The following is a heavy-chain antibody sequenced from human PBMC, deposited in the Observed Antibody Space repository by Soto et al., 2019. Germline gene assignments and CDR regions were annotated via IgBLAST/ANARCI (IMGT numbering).Heavy chain of an antibody. J-gene: IGHJ4*02. CDR3: AKDRYDFWSGYYTGMDYFDY. V-gene: IGHV3-23*01. CDR2: ISGSGGST. CDR1: GFTFSSYA. Sequence: HPGGSLRLSCAASGFTFSSYAMSWVRQAPGKGLEWVSAISGSGGSTYYADSVKGRFTISRDNSKNTLYLQMNSLRAEDTAVYYCAKDRYDFWSGYYTGMDYFDYWGQGTLVTVSS. D-gene: IGHD3-3*01.